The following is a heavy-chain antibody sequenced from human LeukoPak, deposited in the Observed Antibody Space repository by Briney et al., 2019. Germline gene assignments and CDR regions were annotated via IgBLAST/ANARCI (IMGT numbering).Heavy chain of an antibody. J-gene: IGHJ5*02. CDR3: ARERGNYDILTDYYEGNGFDP. V-gene: IGHV1-2*02. CDR1: GYTFTSYY. Sequence: ASVKVSCKASGYTFTSYYMHWVRQAPGQGLEWMGWINPNSGGTHYAQKFQGTVTMTRDTSISTAYMELTRLRSDDTAVYYCARERGNYDILTDYYEGNGFDPWGQGTLVTVSS. D-gene: IGHD3-9*01. CDR2: INPNSGGT.